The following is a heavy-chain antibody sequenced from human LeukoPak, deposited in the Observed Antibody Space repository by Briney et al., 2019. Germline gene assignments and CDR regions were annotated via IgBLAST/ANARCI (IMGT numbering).Heavy chain of an antibody. CDR2: IIPIFGTA. CDR1: GGTFSSYA. J-gene: IGHJ4*02. V-gene: IGHV1-69*05. Sequence: SSVKVSCKASGGTFSSYAISWVRQAPGQGLEWMGGIIPIFGTANYAQKFQGRVTITTDESTSTAYMELSSLRSEDTAVYYCARERQPGYYDSSRYYHLDYWGQGTLVTVSS. D-gene: IGHD3-22*01. CDR3: ARERQPGYYDSSRYYHLDY.